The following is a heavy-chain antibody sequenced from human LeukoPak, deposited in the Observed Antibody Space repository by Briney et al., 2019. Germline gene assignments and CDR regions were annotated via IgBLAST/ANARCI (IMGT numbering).Heavy chain of an antibody. Sequence: PGGSLRLSCAASGFTFSSYGMHWVRQAPGKGLEWVAFLHYDGSNKYYADSVKGRFTISRDNSKNTLYLQMNSLRPEDTAVYYCAKVTYGSGTYGAFDSWGQGTLVTVSS. V-gene: IGHV3-30*02. J-gene: IGHJ4*02. D-gene: IGHD3-10*01. CDR1: GFTFSSYG. CDR3: AKVTYGSGTYGAFDS. CDR2: LHYDGSNK.